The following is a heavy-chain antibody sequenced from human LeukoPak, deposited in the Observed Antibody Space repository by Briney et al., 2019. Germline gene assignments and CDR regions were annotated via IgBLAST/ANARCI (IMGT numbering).Heavy chain of an antibody. CDR1: GGSISSSSYY. CDR3: ARDRRGYDYVWGSAAFDI. Sequence: SETLSLTCTVSGGSISSSSYYWGWIRQPPGKGLEWIGSIYYSGSTYYNPSLKSRVTISVDTSKNQFSLKLSSVTAADTAVYYCARDRRGYDYVWGSAAFDIWGQGTMVTVSS. V-gene: IGHV4-39*07. D-gene: IGHD3-16*01. J-gene: IGHJ3*02. CDR2: IYYSGST.